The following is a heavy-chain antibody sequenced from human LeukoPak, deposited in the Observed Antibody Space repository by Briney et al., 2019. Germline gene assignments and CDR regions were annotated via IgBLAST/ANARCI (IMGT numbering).Heavy chain of an antibody. V-gene: IGHV3-23*01. D-gene: IGHD2-15*01. Sequence: GGSLRLSCAASGFTFSTYAMTWVRQAPGRGLEWVSTIRGSGGSTYYADSVKGRFTISRDISKNTVDQQMNNLRAEDTAVYYCARYCSGGNCYSGLVYGGQGTLVAVSS. J-gene: IGHJ4*02. CDR2: IRGSGGST. CDR1: GFTFSTYA. CDR3: ARYCSGGNCYSGLVY.